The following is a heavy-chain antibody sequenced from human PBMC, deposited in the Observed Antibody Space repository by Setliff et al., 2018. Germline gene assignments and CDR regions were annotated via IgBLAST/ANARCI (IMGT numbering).Heavy chain of an antibody. Sequence: GASVKVSCKASGYTFTSYDINWVRQATGQGLEWMGWMNPNSGSAGYAQKFQGRLTMTTDESTSTAYMELSSLRSEDTAVYYCARVSSQYDSSGYYTYWGQGTLVTVSS. D-gene: IGHD3-22*01. J-gene: IGHJ4*02. V-gene: IGHV1-8*01. CDR1: GYTFTSYD. CDR3: ARVSSQYDSSGYYTY. CDR2: MNPNSGSA.